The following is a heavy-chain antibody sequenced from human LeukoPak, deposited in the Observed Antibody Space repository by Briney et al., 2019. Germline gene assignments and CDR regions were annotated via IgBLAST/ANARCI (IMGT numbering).Heavy chain of an antibody. J-gene: IGHJ4*02. CDR2: IYYSGST. CDR3: PRVDTAMLRGVDY. CDR1: GGSISSSSYY. V-gene: IGHV4-39*07. D-gene: IGHD5-18*01. Sequence: PSETLSLTCTVSGGSISSSSYYWGWIRQPPGKGLEWIGSIYYSGSTYYNPSLKSRVTISVDTSKNQFSLKLSSVTAADTAVYYCPRVDTAMLRGVDYWGQGTLVTVSS.